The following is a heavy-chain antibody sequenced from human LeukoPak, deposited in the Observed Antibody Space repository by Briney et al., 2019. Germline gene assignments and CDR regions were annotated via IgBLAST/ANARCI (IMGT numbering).Heavy chain of an antibody. V-gene: IGHV3-7*01. D-gene: IGHD1-1*01. CDR3: AKDLPRYSPFDY. CDR2: IKEDGSQK. Sequence: GGSLRLSCAGSGFTFSNYWMNWVRQAPGKGLEWVANIKEDGSQKYYVDSVKGRFTISRDNAKNSLYLQMNSLRAEDTAVYYCAKDLPRYSPFDYWGQGTLVTVSS. J-gene: IGHJ4*02. CDR1: GFTFSNYW.